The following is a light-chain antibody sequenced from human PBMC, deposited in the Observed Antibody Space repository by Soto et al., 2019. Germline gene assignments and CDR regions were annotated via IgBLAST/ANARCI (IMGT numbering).Light chain of an antibody. V-gene: IGKV1-5*01. J-gene: IGKJ2*01. CDR3: QQCDSYPYT. CDR2: DAS. CDR1: QSISTW. Sequence: DIEMTQSPSTLSASVGDRVTITCRASQSISTWLAWYQQKPGKAPRLLIYDASNLESDVPSRFSGSGSGTQFTLTISSLQPDDVATYDCQQCDSYPYTFGQGTNLEI.